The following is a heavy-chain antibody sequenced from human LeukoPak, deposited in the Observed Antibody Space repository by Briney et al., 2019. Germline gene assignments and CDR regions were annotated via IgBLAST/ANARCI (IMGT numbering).Heavy chain of an antibody. V-gene: IGHV4-61*08. CDR2: IYYSGST. Sequence: SSETLSLTCTVSGASVSSGGYYWSCIRQPPGKGLEWIGYIYYSGSTNYNPSLKSRVTISVDTSKNQFSLKVNSVTAADTAIYYCARRGGSGRSFDYWGQGTLVTVSS. CDR1: GASVSSGGYY. D-gene: IGHD3-10*01. J-gene: IGHJ4*02. CDR3: ARRGGSGRSFDY.